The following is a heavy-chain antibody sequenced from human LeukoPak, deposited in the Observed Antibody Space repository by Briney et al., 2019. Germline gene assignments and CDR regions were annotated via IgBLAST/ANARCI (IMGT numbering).Heavy chain of an antibody. CDR1: GGSISSYY. V-gene: IGHV4-4*07. Sequence: SETLSLTCTVSGGSISSYYRSWIRQPAGKGLEWIGRIYTSGSTNYNPSLKSRVTMSVDTSKNQFSLKLSSVPATDTAVYYCAREAPVAAAGIDYWGQETLVTVSS. CDR2: IYTSGST. CDR3: AREAPVAAAGIDY. D-gene: IGHD6-13*01. J-gene: IGHJ4*02.